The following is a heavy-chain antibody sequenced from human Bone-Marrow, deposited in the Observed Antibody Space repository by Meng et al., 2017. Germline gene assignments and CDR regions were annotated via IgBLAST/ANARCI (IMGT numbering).Heavy chain of an antibody. J-gene: IGHJ4*02. V-gene: IGHV1-69*01. D-gene: IGHD1-26*01. CDR2: IIHFFGTA. CDR1: GSPLPIYS. Sequence: HVEGVTFGAEGENAGCWCKFSLKGSGSPLPIYSNIWVRQAPGQGFECMGGIIHFFGTANYAQKFQGRVTITAAESTSTAYMELRSLRSEDTAVCYCATARGGATPYYFDYWGQGTLVTVSS. CDR3: ATARGGATPYYFDY.